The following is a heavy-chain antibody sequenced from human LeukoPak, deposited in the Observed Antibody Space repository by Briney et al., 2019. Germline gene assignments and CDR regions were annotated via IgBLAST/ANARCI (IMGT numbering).Heavy chain of an antibody. J-gene: IGHJ4*02. CDR1: GGSISSYY. Sequence: SETLSLTCTVSGGSISSYYWSWIRQPPGKGLEWIGYIYYSGSTNYNPSLKSRVTISVDTSKNQFSLKLSSVTAADTAVYYCARGLWGPYYFDYWGQGTLVTVSS. CDR3: ARGLWGPYYFDY. V-gene: IGHV4-59*01. D-gene: IGHD2-21*01. CDR2: IYYSGST.